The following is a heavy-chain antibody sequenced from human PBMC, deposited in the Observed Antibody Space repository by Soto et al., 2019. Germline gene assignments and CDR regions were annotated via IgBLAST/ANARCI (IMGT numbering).Heavy chain of an antibody. Sequence: QVQLVESGGGVVQPGRSLRLSCAASGFTFSSYGMHWVRQAPGKGLEWVAVISYDGSNKYYADSVKGRFTISRDNSKNKLYLQMNSLRAEDTAVYYCAKVWHSGSYYALDFDYWGQGTLVTVSS. CDR2: ISYDGSNK. D-gene: IGHD3-10*01. V-gene: IGHV3-30*18. CDR1: GFTFSSYG. CDR3: AKVWHSGSYYALDFDY. J-gene: IGHJ4*02.